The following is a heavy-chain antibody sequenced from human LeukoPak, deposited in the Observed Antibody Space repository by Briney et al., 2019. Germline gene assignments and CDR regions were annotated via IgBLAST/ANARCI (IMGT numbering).Heavy chain of an antibody. Sequence: GASVKVSCKASGYTFTGYYMHWVRQAPGQGLEWMGWINPNSGGTNYAQKFQGRVTMTRDTSISTAYMELSRLRSDDTAVYYCARDIGYSYGYDYYYGMDVWGQGTTVTVSS. D-gene: IGHD5-18*01. J-gene: IGHJ6*02. V-gene: IGHV1-2*02. CDR3: ARDIGYSYGYDYYYGMDV. CDR2: INPNSGGT. CDR1: GYTFTGYY.